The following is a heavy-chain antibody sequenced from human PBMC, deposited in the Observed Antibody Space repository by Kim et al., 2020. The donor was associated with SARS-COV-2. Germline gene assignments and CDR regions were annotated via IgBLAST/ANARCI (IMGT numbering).Heavy chain of an antibody. CDR3: ARASITMVRGELRGIDY. D-gene: IGHD3-10*01. CDR2: INAGNGNT. V-gene: IGHV1-3*01. Sequence: ASVKVSCKASGYTFTSYAMHWVRQAPGQRLEWMGWINAGNGNTKYSQKFQGRVTITKDTSASTAYMELSSLRSEDTAVYYCARASITMVRGELRGIDYWGQGTLVTVSS. CDR1: GYTFTSYA. J-gene: IGHJ4*02.